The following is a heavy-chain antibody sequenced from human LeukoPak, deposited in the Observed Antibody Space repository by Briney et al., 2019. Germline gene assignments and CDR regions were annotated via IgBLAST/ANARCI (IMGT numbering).Heavy chain of an antibody. D-gene: IGHD6-13*01. Sequence: SETLSLTCTVSGGSISSYHWSWIRQPPGKGLEWIGYIYYSGSTNYNPSLKSRVTISVDTSKNQFSLKLSSVTAADTAVYYCARGSSSWYELTYFDYWGQGTLVTVSS. J-gene: IGHJ4*02. CDR3: ARGSSSWYELTYFDY. CDR1: GGSISSYH. V-gene: IGHV4-59*01. CDR2: IYYSGST.